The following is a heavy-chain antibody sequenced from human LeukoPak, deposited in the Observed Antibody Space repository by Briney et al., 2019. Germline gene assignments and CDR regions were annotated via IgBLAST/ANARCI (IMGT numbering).Heavy chain of an antibody. Sequence: TGGSLRLSCAASGFTFSTYAMSWVRQAPGKGLDWVSAISPGGTDTYYADSVKGRFTISRDNSKNTLFLQMNSLRVEDTAVYYCAKRGGYETMAAFDYWGQGTLVTVSS. CDR2: ISPGGTDT. CDR3: AKRGGYETMAAFDY. D-gene: IGHD3-10*01. CDR1: GFTFSTYA. V-gene: IGHV3-23*01. J-gene: IGHJ4*02.